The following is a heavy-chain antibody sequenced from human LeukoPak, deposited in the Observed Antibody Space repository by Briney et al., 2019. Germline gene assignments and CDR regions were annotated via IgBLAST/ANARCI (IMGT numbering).Heavy chain of an antibody. V-gene: IGHV1-2*02. D-gene: IGHD2-15*01. J-gene: IGHJ3*02. CDR3: ARDGDCSGGSCYSDVGRDAFDI. CDR2: INPNGGGT. CDR1: GYTFTGYY. Sequence: VSVKVSCKASGYTFTGYYMHWVRQAPGQGLEWMGWINPNGGGTNYAQKFQGRVTMTRDTSISTAYMELSRLRSDDTAVYYCARDGDCSGGSCYSDVGRDAFDIWGQGTMVTVSS.